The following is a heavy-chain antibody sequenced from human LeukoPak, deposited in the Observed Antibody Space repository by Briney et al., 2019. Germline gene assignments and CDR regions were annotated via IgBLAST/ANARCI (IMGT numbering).Heavy chain of an antibody. Sequence: SETLSLTCAVYGGSFSGYYWSWIRQPPGKGLEWIGEINHSGSTNYNPSLKSRVTISVDTSKNQFSLKLSSVTAADTAVYYCARDTPSYYDSSGYYHRVFDYWGQGTLVTVSS. CDR1: GGSFSGYY. J-gene: IGHJ4*02. D-gene: IGHD3-22*01. V-gene: IGHV4-34*01. CDR2: INHSGST. CDR3: ARDTPSYYDSSGYYHRVFDY.